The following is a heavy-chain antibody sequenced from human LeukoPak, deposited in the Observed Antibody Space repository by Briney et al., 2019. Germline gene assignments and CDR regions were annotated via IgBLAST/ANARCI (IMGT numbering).Heavy chain of an antibody. J-gene: IGHJ4*02. CDR1: GGTFSSYA. CDR2: IIPIFGTA. Sequence: ASVKVSCKASGGTFSSYAISWVRQAPGQGLEWMGGIIPIFGTANYAQKFQGRVTMTRNTSISTAYMELSSLRSEDTAVYYCARAGGYCGRISCPYYFDYWGQASLVAVSS. V-gene: IGHV1-69*05. D-gene: IGHD2-15*01. CDR3: ARAGGYCGRISCPYYFDY.